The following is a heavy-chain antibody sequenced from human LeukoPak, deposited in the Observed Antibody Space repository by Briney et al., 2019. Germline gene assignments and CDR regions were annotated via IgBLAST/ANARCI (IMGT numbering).Heavy chain of an antibody. CDR1: GGTFSSYA. CDR2: IIPIFGTA. Sequence: GASVKVSCKASGGTFSSYAISWVRQAPGRGLEWMGGIIPIFGTANYAQKFQGRVTITTDESTSTAYMELSSLRSEDTAVYYCARQHYDFWSGPPSYYYYYYMDVWGKGTTVTVSS. V-gene: IGHV1-69*05. D-gene: IGHD3-3*01. J-gene: IGHJ6*03. CDR3: ARQHYDFWSGPPSYYYYYYMDV.